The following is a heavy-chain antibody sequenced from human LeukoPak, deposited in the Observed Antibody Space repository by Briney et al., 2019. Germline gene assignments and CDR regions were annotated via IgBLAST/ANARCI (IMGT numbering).Heavy chain of an antibody. CDR2: IYHSGST. CDR1: GYSITSGYY. J-gene: IGHJ4*02. Sequence: SETLSLTCTVSGYSITSGYYWGWIRQPPGKGLEWIGSIYHSGSTYYNASLKSRVTISVDTSKNQFSLKLSSVTAADTAVYYCARDQEGDVGATFDYWGQGTLVTVSS. D-gene: IGHD1-26*01. CDR3: ARDQEGDVGATFDY. V-gene: IGHV4-38-2*02.